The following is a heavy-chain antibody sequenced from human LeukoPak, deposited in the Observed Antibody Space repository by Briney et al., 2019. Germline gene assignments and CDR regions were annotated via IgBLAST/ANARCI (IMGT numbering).Heavy chain of an antibody. V-gene: IGHV3-48*03. CDR3: ARDSLNGPFVISLDY. CDR2: ISSDGRVE. Sequence: GGSLRLSCAASGFSFASYEMNWVRQAPGKGLEWVSHISSDGRVETYLDSVRGRFTMSRDNAKDLLFLQMNGLRAEDTAVYYCARDSLNGPFVISLDYWGQGALVTVSS. J-gene: IGHJ4*02. CDR1: GFSFASYE. D-gene: IGHD3-9*01.